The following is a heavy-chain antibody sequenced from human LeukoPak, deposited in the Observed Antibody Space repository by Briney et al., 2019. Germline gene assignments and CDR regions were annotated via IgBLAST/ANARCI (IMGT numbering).Heavy chain of an antibody. Sequence: GGSLRLSCAASGFIFDDYAMHWVRQAPGKGLEWVSGISWNSGRIDYADSVKGRFTISRDNAKNSLYLQMNSLRAEDTALYYCAKDNGFYYGSGSYHYFDYWGQGTLVTVSS. V-gene: IGHV3-9*01. CDR3: AKDNGFYYGSGSYHYFDY. CDR1: GFIFDDYA. D-gene: IGHD3-10*01. CDR2: ISWNSGRI. J-gene: IGHJ4*02.